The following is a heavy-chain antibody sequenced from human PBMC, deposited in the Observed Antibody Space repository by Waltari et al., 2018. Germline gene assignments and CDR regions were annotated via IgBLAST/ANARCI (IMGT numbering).Heavy chain of an antibody. J-gene: IGHJ4*02. CDR3: ARRKGHIDQRSYYFAY. Sequence: EVQLVQSGAEVKKPGESLKISCKGSGYSFTSYWIGWVRQMPGTGLVVMGIIDPVHSDTRYRPSFQCQVTTSADKSISTAYLQWSSLKASDTAMYYCARRKGHIDQRSYYFAYWGQGTLVTVSS. CDR2: IDPVHSDT. CDR1: GYSFTSYW. V-gene: IGHV5-51*03. D-gene: IGHD2-21*01.